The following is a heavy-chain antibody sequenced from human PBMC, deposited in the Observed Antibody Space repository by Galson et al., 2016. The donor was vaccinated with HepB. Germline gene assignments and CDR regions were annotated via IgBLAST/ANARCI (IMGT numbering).Heavy chain of an antibody. CDR2: IIPIFGPA. Sequence: SVKVSCKASGGTFSITAISWVRQAPGQGLESMGGIIPIFGPANYAQKFQGRVTITADESTSTAYMELSSLRSEDTAVYYCAREWGGSGPWDGMDVWGQGTTVTVSS. J-gene: IGHJ6*02. CDR3: AREWGGSGPWDGMDV. CDR1: GGTFSITA. D-gene: IGHD6-19*01. V-gene: IGHV1-69*13.